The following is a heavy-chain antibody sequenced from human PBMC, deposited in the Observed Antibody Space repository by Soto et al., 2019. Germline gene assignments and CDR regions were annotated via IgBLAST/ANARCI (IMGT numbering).Heavy chain of an antibody. D-gene: IGHD6-19*01. Sequence: SETLSLTCAVYGGSFSGYYWSWIRQPPGKGLEWIGEINHSGSTNYNPSLKSRVTISVDTSKNQFSLKLSSVTAADTAVFYCARHYSSGSRNWFDPWGQGTLVTVSS. CDR2: INHSGST. CDR3: ARHYSSGSRNWFDP. CDR1: GGSFSGYY. V-gene: IGHV4-34*01. J-gene: IGHJ5*02.